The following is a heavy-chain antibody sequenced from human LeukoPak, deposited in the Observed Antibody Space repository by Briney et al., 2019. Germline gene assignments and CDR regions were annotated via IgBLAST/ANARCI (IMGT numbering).Heavy chain of an antibody. Sequence: GGSLRLSCAASGFTFSSYEMSWVRQAPGKGLEWVSYISSSGSTIYYADSVKGRFTTSRDNAKNSLYLQMNSLRAEDTAVYYCARDGIVVVVAATLRYYYYYGMDVWGQGTTVTVSS. V-gene: IGHV3-48*03. CDR2: ISSSGSTI. CDR3: ARDGIVVVVAATLRYYYYYGMDV. CDR1: GFTFSSYE. D-gene: IGHD2-15*01. J-gene: IGHJ6*02.